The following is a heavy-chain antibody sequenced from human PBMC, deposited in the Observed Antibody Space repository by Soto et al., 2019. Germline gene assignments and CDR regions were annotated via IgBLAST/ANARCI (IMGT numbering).Heavy chain of an antibody. D-gene: IGHD3-3*01. Sequence: QVQLVESGGGVVQPGRSLRLSCAASGFTFSSYGMHWVRQAPGKGLEWVAVISYDGSNKYYADSVKGRFTISRDNSKNTLYLQMNSLRAEDTAVYYCAKDPKSITIFGVVIISGSGGMDVWGQGTTVTVSS. CDR3: AKDPKSITIFGVVIISGSGGMDV. V-gene: IGHV3-30*18. CDR1: GFTFSSYG. J-gene: IGHJ6*02. CDR2: ISYDGSNK.